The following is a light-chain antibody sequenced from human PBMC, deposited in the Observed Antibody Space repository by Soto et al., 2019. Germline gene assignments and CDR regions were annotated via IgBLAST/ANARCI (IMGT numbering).Light chain of an antibody. CDR1: QDITSY. Sequence: DIQMTQSPSSLSASVGDRVTITCQASQDITSYLNWYQHKPGKAPKLLIYDASILEAGVPPRFSGXGSGTDFTLXXXXXXXEDVATYYCXXXXXXPIFG. J-gene: IGKJ3*01. CDR3: XXXXXXPI. CDR2: DAS. V-gene: IGKV1-33*01.